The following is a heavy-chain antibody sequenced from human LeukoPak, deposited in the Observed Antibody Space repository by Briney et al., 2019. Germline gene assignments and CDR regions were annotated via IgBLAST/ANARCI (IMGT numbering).Heavy chain of an antibody. Sequence: SVKVSCKASGGTFSSYAISWVRQAPEQGLEWMGRIIPIFGTANYAQKFQGRVTITTDESTSTAYMELSSLRSEDTAVYYCARDDLYDYVWGSYRAAAFDIWGQGTMVTVSP. CDR2: IIPIFGTA. D-gene: IGHD3-16*02. CDR1: GGTFSSYA. V-gene: IGHV1-69*05. J-gene: IGHJ3*02. CDR3: ARDDLYDYVWGSYRAAAFDI.